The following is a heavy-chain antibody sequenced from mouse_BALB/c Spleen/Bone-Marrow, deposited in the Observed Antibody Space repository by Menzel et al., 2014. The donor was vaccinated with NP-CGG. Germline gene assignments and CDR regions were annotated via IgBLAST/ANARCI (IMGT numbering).Heavy chain of an antibody. Sequence: QVQLQQSGAELVKPGASVKLSCKASGYTFTSYWMHWVKQRPGQGLEWIGEINPSNGRTNYNEKFKSKATLTVDKSSSTNYMQLSSLTSEDSAVYYCAREDILYAMDYWGQGTSVTVSS. CDR3: AREDILYAMDY. J-gene: IGHJ4*01. CDR1: GYTFTSYW. V-gene: IGHV1S81*02. CDR2: INPSNGRT.